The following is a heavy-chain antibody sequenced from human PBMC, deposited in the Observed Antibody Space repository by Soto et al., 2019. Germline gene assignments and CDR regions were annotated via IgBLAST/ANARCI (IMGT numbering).Heavy chain of an antibody. CDR1: GFTFSSYD. J-gene: IGHJ6*03. D-gene: IGHD6-6*01. CDR3: ARAASIAARNYYYYYMDV. V-gene: IGHV3-13*01. CDR2: IGTAGDT. Sequence: EVQLVESGGGLVQPGGSLRLSCAASGFTFSSYDMHWVRQATGKGLEWVSAIGTAGDTYYPGSVKGRFTISRENAKNSLYLQMNSLRAGDTVVYYCARAASIAARNYYYYYMDVWGKGTTVTVSS.